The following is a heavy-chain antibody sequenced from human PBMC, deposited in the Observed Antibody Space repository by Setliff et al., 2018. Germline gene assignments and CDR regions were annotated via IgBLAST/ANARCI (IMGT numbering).Heavy chain of an antibody. D-gene: IGHD6-13*01. CDR1: GFTFSSYG. J-gene: IGHJ4*02. CDR3: AKDARRSWYFFDY. V-gene: IGHV3-23*01. Sequence: PSETLSLSCAVSGFTFSSYGMSWVRQAPGKGLEWVSAIIGSGGSSYYADSVKGRFTISRDNSKNTLYLQMNSLRAEDTAVYYCAKDARRSWYFFDYWGQGALVTVSS. CDR2: IIGSGGSS.